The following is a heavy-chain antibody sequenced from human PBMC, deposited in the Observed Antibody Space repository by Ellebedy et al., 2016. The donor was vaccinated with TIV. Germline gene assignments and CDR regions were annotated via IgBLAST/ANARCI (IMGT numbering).Heavy chain of an antibody. D-gene: IGHD3-10*01. J-gene: IGHJ4*02. CDR2: ISHSGSI. V-gene: IGHV4-4*02. CDR3: ARSSGWYFFDY. Sequence: MPSETLSLTCAVSGGSINSGTWWNWVRQPPGKGLEWIAVISHSGSINHNPSLKSRVTLSVDTSKNQISLKLSSVTAADTAVYYCARSSGWYFFDYWGQGTLVTVSS. CDR1: GGSINSGTW.